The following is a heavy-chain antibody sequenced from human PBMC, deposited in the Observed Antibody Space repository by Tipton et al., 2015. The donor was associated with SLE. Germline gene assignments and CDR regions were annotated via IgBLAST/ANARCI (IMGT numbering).Heavy chain of an antibody. D-gene: IGHD2-2*01. Sequence: TLSLTCTVSGGSISSGSYYWSWIRQPAGKGLEWIGRIYTSGSTNYNPSLKSRVTISIDTSKNQFSLKLTSVTAADTAIYYCARTLLPAARGAFDLWGPGTMVTVSS. CDR1: GGSISSGSYY. V-gene: IGHV4-61*02. CDR3: ARTLLPAARGAFDL. CDR2: IYTSGST. J-gene: IGHJ3*01.